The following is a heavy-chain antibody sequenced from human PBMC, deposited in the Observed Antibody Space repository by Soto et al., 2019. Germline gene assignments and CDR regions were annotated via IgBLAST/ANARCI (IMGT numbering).Heavy chain of an antibody. V-gene: IGHV3-15*07. CDR3: TSVLTSHYGDYIVDY. Sequence: SLRLSCAGSGFTFSNAWMNWVRQAPGKGLEWVGRIKSKTDGGTTDYAAPVKGRFTISRDDSKNTLYLQMNSLKTEDTAVYYCTSVLTSHYGDYIVDYWGQRTLVTVSS. J-gene: IGHJ4*02. CDR2: IKSKTDGGTT. D-gene: IGHD4-17*01. CDR1: GFTFSNAW.